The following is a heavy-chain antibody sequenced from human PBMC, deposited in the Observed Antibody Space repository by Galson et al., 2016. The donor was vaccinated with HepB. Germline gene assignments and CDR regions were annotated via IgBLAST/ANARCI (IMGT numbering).Heavy chain of an antibody. CDR3: AKDYWPYGDYAYFDY. D-gene: IGHD4-17*01. CDR1: GFTFSSYG. CDR2: ISYDGSNK. J-gene: IGHJ4*02. V-gene: IGHV3-30*18. Sequence: SLRLSCAASGFTFSSYGMHWVRQAPGKGLEWVAVISYDGSNKYYADSVKGRFIISRDNSKNTLYLQMNSLRAEDTAVYYCAKDYWPYGDYAYFDYWGQGTLVTVSS.